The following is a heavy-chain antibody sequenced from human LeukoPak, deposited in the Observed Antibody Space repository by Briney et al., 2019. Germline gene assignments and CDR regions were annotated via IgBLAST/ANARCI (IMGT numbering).Heavy chain of an antibody. CDR2: LDPSGGSA. CDR1: GYTFNNYH. J-gene: IGHJ4*02. Sequence: ASVKVSCKASGYTFNNYHIHWVRQAPGQGLEWMGALDPSGGSASSVQKFQGRVTMTWDASTTTVYMELSSLRSEDTAVYYCARGTSGYAPHDSWGQGTLVTVSS. CDR3: ARGTSGYAPHDS. V-gene: IGHV1-46*02. D-gene: IGHD5-12*01.